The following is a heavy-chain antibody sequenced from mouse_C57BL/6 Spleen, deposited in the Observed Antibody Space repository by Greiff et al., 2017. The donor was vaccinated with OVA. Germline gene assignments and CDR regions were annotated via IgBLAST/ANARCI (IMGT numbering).Heavy chain of an antibody. CDR2: INPNYGTT. Sequence: EVQLQESGPELVKPGASVKISCKASGYSFTDYNMNWVKQSNGKSLEWIGVINPNYGTTSYNQKFKGKATLTVDQSSSTAYMQLNSLTSEDSAVYYCARDYYYGSSPAWFAYWGQGTLVTVSA. D-gene: IGHD1-1*01. CDR3: ARDYYYGSSPAWFAY. V-gene: IGHV1-39*01. J-gene: IGHJ3*01. CDR1: GYSFTDYN.